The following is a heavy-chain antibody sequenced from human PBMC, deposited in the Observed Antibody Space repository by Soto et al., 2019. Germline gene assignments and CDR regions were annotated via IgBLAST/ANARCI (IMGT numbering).Heavy chain of an antibody. D-gene: IGHD7-27*01. V-gene: IGHV4-34*01. CDR3: ERGLLHRGLSGCMDV. CDR1: GGSFSGYY. J-gene: IGHJ6*02. CDR2: INHSGST. Sequence: PSETLSLTCAVYGGSFSGYYWSWIRQPPGKGLEWIGEINHSGSTNYNPSLKSRVTISVDTSKNQFSLKLSSVTAADTAVYYCERGLLHRGLSGCMDVCGQGPTVTVSS.